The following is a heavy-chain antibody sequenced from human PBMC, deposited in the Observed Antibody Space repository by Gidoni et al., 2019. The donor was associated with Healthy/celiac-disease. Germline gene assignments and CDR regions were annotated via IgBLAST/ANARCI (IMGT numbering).Heavy chain of an antibody. V-gene: IGHV3-30*18. D-gene: IGHD3-10*01. CDR1: GFTFSSYG. Sequence: QVQLVESGGGVVQPGRSLRLSCAASGFTFSSYGMHWVRQAPGKGLGWVAVISYDGSNKYYADSVKGRFTISRDNSKNTLYLQMNSLRAEDTAVYYCAKDLESGENYYYYGMDVWGQGTTVTVSS. J-gene: IGHJ6*02. CDR2: ISYDGSNK. CDR3: AKDLESGENYYYYGMDV.